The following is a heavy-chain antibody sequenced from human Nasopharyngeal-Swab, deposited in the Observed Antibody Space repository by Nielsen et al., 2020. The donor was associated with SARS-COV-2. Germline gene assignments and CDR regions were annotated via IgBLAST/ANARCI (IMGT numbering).Heavy chain of an antibody. D-gene: IGHD6-19*01. J-gene: IGHJ3*02. Sequence: GESLKISCAASGFTFSSYGMHWVRQAPGKGLEWVAVIWYDGSNKYYADSVKGRFTISRDNAANSLHLQMNSLRVEDTAVYYCARDTWSSGWSNAFDIWGQGTMVTVSS. CDR3: ARDTWSSGWSNAFDI. V-gene: IGHV3-33*01. CDR2: IWYDGSNK. CDR1: GFTFSSYG.